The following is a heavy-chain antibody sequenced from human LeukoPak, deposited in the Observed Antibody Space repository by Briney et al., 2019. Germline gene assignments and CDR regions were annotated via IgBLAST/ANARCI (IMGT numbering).Heavy chain of an antibody. CDR1: GFVFSIYT. V-gene: IGHV3-64*04. Sequence: GGSLRLSCSASGFVFSIYTMYWVRQAPGKGPEYVSTISGSGNGFSIYYADSVKGRFTISRDNSKNTLYLQMHSLRAEDTAVYHCAKPLWSGHSYFDSWGQGTLVTVSS. D-gene: IGHD3-3*01. J-gene: IGHJ4*02. CDR3: AKPLWSGHSYFDS. CDR2: ISGSGNGFSI.